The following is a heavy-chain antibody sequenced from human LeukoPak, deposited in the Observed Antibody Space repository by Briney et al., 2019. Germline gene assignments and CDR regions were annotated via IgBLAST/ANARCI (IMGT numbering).Heavy chain of an antibody. J-gene: IGHJ4*02. D-gene: IGHD6-6*01. Sequence: SETLSLTCTVSGGSISSCCYYWGWIRQPPGKGLEWIENIYYSGSTYYNPSLKSRVTISVDTSKNQFSLKLSSVTAADTAVYYCARYSSSSSFEYWGQGTLVTVSS. CDR3: ARYSSSSSFEY. CDR2: IYYSGST. V-gene: IGHV4-39*01. CDR1: GGSISSCCYY.